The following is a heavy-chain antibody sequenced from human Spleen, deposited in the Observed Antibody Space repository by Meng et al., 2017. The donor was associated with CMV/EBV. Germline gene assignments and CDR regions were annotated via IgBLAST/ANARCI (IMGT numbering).Heavy chain of an antibody. V-gene: IGHV3-48*03. Sequence: GESLKISCAASGFTFSSYTMNWVRQAPGKGLEFVSYISSSGSIRYYADSVKGRFTISRDNAKKSLYLQMSGLRAEDTAVYYCARGHCSSTKCYGLGPFGMNVWGQGTTVTVSS. D-gene: IGHD2-2*01. CDR2: ISSSGSIR. CDR3: ARGHCSSTKCYGLGPFGMNV. CDR1: GFTFSSYT. J-gene: IGHJ6*02.